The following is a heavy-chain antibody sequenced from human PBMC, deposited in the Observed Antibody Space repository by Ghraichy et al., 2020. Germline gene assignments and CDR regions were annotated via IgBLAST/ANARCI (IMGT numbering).Heavy chain of an antibody. D-gene: IGHD3-9*01. CDR2: ISSSSSYI. Sequence: GGSLRLSCAASGFTFSSYSMNWVRRAPGKGLEWVSSISSSSSYIYYADSVKGRFTISRDNAKNSLYLQMNSLRAEDTAVYYCARDTPLFDRWPNYYYGMDVWGQGTTVTVSS. CDR3: ARDTPLFDRWPNYYYGMDV. J-gene: IGHJ6*02. V-gene: IGHV3-21*01. CDR1: GFTFSSYS.